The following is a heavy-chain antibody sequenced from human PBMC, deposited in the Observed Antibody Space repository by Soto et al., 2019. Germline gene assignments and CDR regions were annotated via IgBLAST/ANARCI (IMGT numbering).Heavy chain of an antibody. CDR3: AGRVGATNYGMDV. D-gene: IGHD1-26*01. J-gene: IGHJ6*02. CDR1: EFIVSSNY. V-gene: IGHV3-53*01. Sequence: PGVSLRRSCSASEFIVSSNYMNWVRQAPGKGLECVSTIYVSGSTYYADSVKGRFTISRDNSKNTLYLQMNSLRAEDTAVYYCAGRVGATNYGMDVWGQGTTVTVSS. CDR2: IYVSGST.